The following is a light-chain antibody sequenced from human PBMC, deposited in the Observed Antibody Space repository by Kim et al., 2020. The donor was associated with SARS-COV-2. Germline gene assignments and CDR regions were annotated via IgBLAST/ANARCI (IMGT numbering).Light chain of an antibody. Sequence: FCPGERHTPSCTDKNGLPSSKVAWYQEKPGQAHKRLMFDASSRATGIQERFSGGGSGTDFTLNIDRVAPEDVAVYYCQQYDSSPTFGGGTKVDIK. V-gene: IGKV3-20*01. CDR3: QQYDSSPT. CDR2: DAS. J-gene: IGKJ4*01. CDR1: NGLPSSK.